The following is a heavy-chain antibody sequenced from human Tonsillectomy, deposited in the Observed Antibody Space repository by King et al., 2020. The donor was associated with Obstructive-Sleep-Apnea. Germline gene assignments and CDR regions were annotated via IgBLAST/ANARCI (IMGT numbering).Heavy chain of an antibody. V-gene: IGHV4-39*07. Sequence: MQLQESGPGLVKPSETLSLTCTVSGGSISSSSYYWGWIRQPPGKGLEWIGSIYYSGSTYYNPSLKSRVTISVDTSKNQFSLKLSSVTAADTAVYYCARGAEWEQLSYFDYWGQGTLVTVSS. J-gene: IGHJ4*02. CDR3: ARGAEWEQLSYFDY. D-gene: IGHD1-26*01. CDR2: IYYSGST. CDR1: GGSISSSSYY.